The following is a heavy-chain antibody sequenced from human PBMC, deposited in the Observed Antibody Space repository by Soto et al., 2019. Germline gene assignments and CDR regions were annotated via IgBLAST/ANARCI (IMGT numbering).Heavy chain of an antibody. CDR1: GFTLSNYA. V-gene: IGHV3-23*01. CDR2: LNARGDTT. D-gene: IGHD3-3*01. J-gene: IGHJ4*02. CDR3: ARDPFWSGYYIPSTGKEFDY. Sequence: HPGGSLRLSCAASGFTLSNYAMRWVRQAPGKGLEWVSSLNARGDTTDYADFAKGRFTISRDNAKNSLYLQMNSLRAEDTAVYYCARDPFWSGYYIPSTGKEFDYWGQGTLVTVSS.